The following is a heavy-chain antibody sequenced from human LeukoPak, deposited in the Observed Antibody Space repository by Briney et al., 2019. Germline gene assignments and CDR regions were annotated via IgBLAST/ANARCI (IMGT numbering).Heavy chain of an antibody. CDR1: GLNFRAYG. J-gene: IGHJ6*02. CDR3: ARDYFGSGTYYPYQYYGMDV. CDR2: ISGSGDST. D-gene: IGHD3-10*01. Sequence: GGSLRLSCAASGLNFRAYGMSWVRQAPGKGLEWVSTISGSGDSTYHADSVKGRFTISGDNSKNTLSLQMNSLRAEDTAVYFCARDYFGSGTYYPYQYYGMDVWGQGTTVTVSS. V-gene: IGHV3-23*01.